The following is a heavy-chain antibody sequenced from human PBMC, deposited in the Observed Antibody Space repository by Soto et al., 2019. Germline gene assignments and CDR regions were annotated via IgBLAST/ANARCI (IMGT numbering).Heavy chain of an antibody. CDR1: GFTISSNY. CDR2: IYSGGST. CDR3: ARTIDSSCYYYGY. D-gene: IGHD3-22*01. Sequence: PGGSLRLSCAASGFTISSNYMSWVRQAPGKGLEWVSVIYSGGSTYYADSGKVRFTISRDNSKNTLYLQMNSLRAADTAVYYCARTIDSSCYYYGYWGQGTLVTVSS. V-gene: IGHV3-53*01. J-gene: IGHJ4*02.